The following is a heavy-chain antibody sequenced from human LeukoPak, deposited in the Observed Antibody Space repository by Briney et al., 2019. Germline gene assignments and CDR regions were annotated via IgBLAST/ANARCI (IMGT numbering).Heavy chain of an antibody. CDR3: ARGGAGIASGYDQRVWNWFDP. D-gene: IGHD5-12*01. V-gene: IGHV4-34*01. J-gene: IGHJ5*02. CDR2: INHSGST. CDR1: GGSFSGYY. Sequence: SETLSLTCAVYGGSFSGYYWSWIRQPPGKGLEWIGEINHSGSTNYNPSLKSRVTISVDTSKNQFSLKLSSVTAADTAVYYCARGGAGIASGYDQRVWNWFDPCGEGTLVIIFS.